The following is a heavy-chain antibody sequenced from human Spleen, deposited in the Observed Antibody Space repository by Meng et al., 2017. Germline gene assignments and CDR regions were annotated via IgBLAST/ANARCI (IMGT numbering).Heavy chain of an antibody. Sequence: GGSLRLSCVASGFVFSTYSMNWVRQFPGKGLECISSISPRSDYIYYADSVKGRFTISRDDAKNSLYLQMNSLRAEDTALYYCAKDLDYGGNSWGLFDPWGQGTLVTVSS. J-gene: IGHJ5*02. CDR3: AKDLDYGGNSWGLFDP. CDR2: ISPRSDYI. CDR1: GFVFSTYS. V-gene: IGHV3-21*04. D-gene: IGHD4-23*01.